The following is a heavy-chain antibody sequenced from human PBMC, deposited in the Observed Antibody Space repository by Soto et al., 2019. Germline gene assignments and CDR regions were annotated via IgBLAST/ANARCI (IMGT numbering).Heavy chain of an antibody. D-gene: IGHD3-22*01. V-gene: IGHV1-18*04. Sequence: QAQLMQSGAEVKSPGASVKVSCRSSAYTFSSYGITWVRQAPGQGLEWLGWVSPYDGKTNYAPSFRGRVYMSTDTSANTAYMELRSLRVDDTANYYCARGGYYDSSGSRNYHYYGLKVWGQGTTVTVS. CDR1: AYTFSSYG. J-gene: IGHJ6*02. CDR2: VSPYDGKT. CDR3: ARGGYYDSSGSRNYHYYGLKV.